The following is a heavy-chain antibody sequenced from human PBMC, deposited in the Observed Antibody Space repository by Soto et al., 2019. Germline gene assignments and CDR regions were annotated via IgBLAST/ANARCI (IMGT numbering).Heavy chain of an antibody. D-gene: IGHD3-16*01. J-gene: IGHJ4*02. CDR2: ISGGST. V-gene: IGHV3-23*01. CDR1: GLTLYSYV. Sequence: ESGGDLVQPGGSLRLSCAASGLTLYSYVMSWVRQAPGKGLEWVSGISGGSTYYSDSVKGRFTISRDNSKNTLFLQMNSLRAEDTAAYYCAKGWGDYWGQGTLVTVSS. CDR3: AKGWGDY.